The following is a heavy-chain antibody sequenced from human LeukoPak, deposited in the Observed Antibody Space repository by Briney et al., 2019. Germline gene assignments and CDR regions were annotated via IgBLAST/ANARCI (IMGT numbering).Heavy chain of an antibody. D-gene: IGHD6-13*01. Sequence: GRSLRLSCAASGFTFSSYGMPWVRQAPGKGLEWVAVIWYDGSNKYYADSVKGRFTISRDNSKNTLYLQMNSLRAEDTAVYYCARERSSWTYYYYGMDVWGQGTTVTVSS. CDR1: GFTFSSYG. V-gene: IGHV3-33*01. CDR3: ARERSSWTYYYYGMDV. J-gene: IGHJ6*02. CDR2: IWYDGSNK.